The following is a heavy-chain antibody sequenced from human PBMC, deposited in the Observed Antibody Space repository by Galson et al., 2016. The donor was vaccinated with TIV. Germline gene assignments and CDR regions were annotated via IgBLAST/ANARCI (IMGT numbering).Heavy chain of an antibody. V-gene: IGHV1-3*01. J-gene: IGHJ4*02. D-gene: IGHD1-14*01. CDR1: GYTFAIYA. CDR3: ARLPGRAPDY. CDR2: FNAGNGNT. Sequence: SVKVSCKASGYTFAIYAMHWVRQAPGQRLEWLGWFNAGNGNTKYSQKFQGRVTITWDTSASTAYMELSSLRFEDTAVYYCARLPGRAPDYWGQGTLVIVSS.